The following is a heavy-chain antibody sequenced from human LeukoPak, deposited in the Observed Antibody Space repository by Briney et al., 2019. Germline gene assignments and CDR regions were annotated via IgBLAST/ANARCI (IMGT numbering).Heavy chain of an antibody. D-gene: IGHD6-13*01. CDR1: GGSMSSYY. CDR3: ARHHNSSPADYAFEI. Sequence: PSETLTHTCTVSGGSMSSYYRSWIRQPPGKGLEWIGYIYYSGSTNYNPSLKSRVTISVDTSKNQFSLKLSSVTAADTAVYYCARHHNSSPADYAFEIWGQRTMVTVSS. J-gene: IGHJ3*02. CDR2: IYYSGST. V-gene: IGHV4-59*08.